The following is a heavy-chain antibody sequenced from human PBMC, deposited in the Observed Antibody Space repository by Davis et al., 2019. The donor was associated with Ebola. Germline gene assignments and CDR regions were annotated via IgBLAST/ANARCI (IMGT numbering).Heavy chain of an antibody. CDR3: LAWGAAAGYNWFDP. CDR2: IGTAGDT. D-gene: IGHD6-13*01. Sequence: PGGSLRLSCAASGFTFSSYDMHWVRQATGKGLEWVSAIGTAGDTYYPGSVKGRFTISRENAKNSLYLQMNSLRAEDTAVYYGLAWGAAAGYNWFDPWGQGTLVTVSS. V-gene: IGHV3-13*01. J-gene: IGHJ5*02. CDR1: GFTFSSYD.